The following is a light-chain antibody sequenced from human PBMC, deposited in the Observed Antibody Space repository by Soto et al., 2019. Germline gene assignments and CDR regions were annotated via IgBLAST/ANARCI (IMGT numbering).Light chain of an antibody. CDR2: DVS. V-gene: IGLV2-11*01. CDR3: CSYAGSYTYV. J-gene: IGLJ1*01. CDR1: SSDVGGYNY. Sequence: QSVLTQPRSVSGSPGQSVTISCTGTSSDVGGYNYVSWYQQHPGKAPKLMIYDVSQRPSGVPDRFSSSKSGNTASLTISGLQSEDEADYYCCSYAGSYTYVFGTGTKVT.